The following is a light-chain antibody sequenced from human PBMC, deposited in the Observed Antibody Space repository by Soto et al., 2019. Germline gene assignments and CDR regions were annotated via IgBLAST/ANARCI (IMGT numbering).Light chain of an antibody. CDR2: GAS. V-gene: IGKV3-20*01. CDR1: QSVSNNY. CDR3: QQYGSSPVS. J-gene: IGKJ3*01. Sequence: EIVLTQSPGTLSLSPGERATLSCRASQSVSNNYVAWYQQKPGQAPRFLMYGASSRATGTPDRFSGSGSGTDFTLTISRLEPEDYAVYYCQQYGSSPVSFGPGTKVDSK.